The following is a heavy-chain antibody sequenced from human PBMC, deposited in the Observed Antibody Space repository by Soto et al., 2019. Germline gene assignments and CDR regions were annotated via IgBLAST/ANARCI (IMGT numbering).Heavy chain of an antibody. V-gene: IGHV4-59*01. CDR1: GGSISSYY. CDR2: IYYSGST. Sequence: SETLSLTCTVSGGSISSYYWSWIRQPPGKGLEWIGYIYYSGSTNYNPFLKSRVTISVDTSKNQFSLKLSSVTAADTAVYYCARARSDYYYYYMDVWGKGTTVTVSS. CDR3: ARARSDYYYYYMDV. J-gene: IGHJ6*03.